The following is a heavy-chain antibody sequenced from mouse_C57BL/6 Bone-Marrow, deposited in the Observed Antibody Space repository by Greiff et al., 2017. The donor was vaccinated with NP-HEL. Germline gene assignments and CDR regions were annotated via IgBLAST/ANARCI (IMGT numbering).Heavy chain of an antibody. CDR2: IYPGDGDT. V-gene: IGHV1-82*01. J-gene: IGHJ2*01. Sequence: QVQLQQSGPELVKPGASVKISCKASGYAFSSSWMNWVKQRPGKGLEWIGRIYPGDGDTNYNGKFKGKATLTADKSSSPAYMQLSSLTSEDSAVYFCARRNWADYWGQGTTLTVSS. CDR1: GYAFSSSW. D-gene: IGHD4-1*01. CDR3: ARRNWADY.